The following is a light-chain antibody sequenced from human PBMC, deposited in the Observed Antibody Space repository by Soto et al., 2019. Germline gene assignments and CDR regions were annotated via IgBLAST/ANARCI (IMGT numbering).Light chain of an antibody. CDR3: QQSYGTPWT. J-gene: IGKJ1*01. CDR1: QSITSY. V-gene: IGKV1-39*01. Sequence: DIQMTQSPSSLSASVGDRVTITCRASQSITSYLNWYQQKPGKAPKILIYASSTLQSGVPSRFSGSGSWTDFTLTITSLQPEDFATYYCQQSYGTPWTFGQGTKVEIK. CDR2: ASS.